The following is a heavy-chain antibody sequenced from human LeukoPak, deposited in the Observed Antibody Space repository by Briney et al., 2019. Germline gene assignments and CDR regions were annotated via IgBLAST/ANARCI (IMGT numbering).Heavy chain of an antibody. CDR2: IYYSGST. J-gene: IGHJ5*02. Sequence: SETLSLTCTVSGGSISSSSYYWGWIRQPPGKGLEWIGSIYYSGSTYYNPSLKSRVTISVDTSKNQFSLKLSSVTAADTAVYYCARVGLYYDILTGTGKYNWFDPWGQGTLVTVSS. V-gene: IGHV4-39*07. D-gene: IGHD3-9*01. CDR3: ARVGLYYDILTGTGKYNWFDP. CDR1: GGSISSSSYY.